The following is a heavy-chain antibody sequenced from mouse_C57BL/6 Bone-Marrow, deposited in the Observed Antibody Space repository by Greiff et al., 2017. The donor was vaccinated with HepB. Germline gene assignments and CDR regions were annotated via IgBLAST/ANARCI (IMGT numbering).Heavy chain of an antibody. D-gene: IGHD2-4*01. Sequence: DVMLVESGGGLVQPGGSLSLSCAASGFTFTDYYMSWVRQPPGKALEWLGFIRNKANGYTTEYSASVKGRFTISRDNSQSILYLQMNALRAEDSATYYCARYIGYDYDYFDYWGQGTTLTVSS. CDR3: ARYIGYDYDYFDY. CDR1: GFTFTDYY. V-gene: IGHV7-3*01. CDR2: IRNKANGYTT. J-gene: IGHJ2*01.